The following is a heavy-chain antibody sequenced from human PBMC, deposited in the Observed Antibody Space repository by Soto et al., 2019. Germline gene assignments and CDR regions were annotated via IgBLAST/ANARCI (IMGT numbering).Heavy chain of an antibody. CDR3: EKYAGLSPGVRFHFES. V-gene: IGHV3-23*01. CDR2: HSGSGGTT. CDR1: VFTFITYS. D-gene: IGHD3-9*01. Sequence: PWWSXRLSCTASVFTFITYSRILFRHAPGKGLEWVSSHSGSGGTTYYSVSVNGRFTISRYNSKNTLYLQMTNLRGEDTAVYYCEKYAGLSPGVRFHFESWGQGTPV. J-gene: IGHJ4*02.